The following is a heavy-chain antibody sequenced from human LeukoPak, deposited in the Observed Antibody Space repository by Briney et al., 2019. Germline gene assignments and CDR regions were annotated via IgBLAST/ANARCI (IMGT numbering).Heavy chain of an antibody. V-gene: IGHV3-53*01. CDR1: GFTVNSNY. CDR2: IYSGGTT. Sequence: SGGSLRLSCAASGFTVNSNYMSWVRQAPGKGLEWVSVIYSGGTTYYADSVKGRFTISRDSSKNTLYLQMNSLRAEDTAVYYCARGFYYGSRQAAYAFDYWGQGTLVTVSS. CDR3: ARGFYYGSRQAAYAFDY. J-gene: IGHJ4*02. D-gene: IGHD3-22*01.